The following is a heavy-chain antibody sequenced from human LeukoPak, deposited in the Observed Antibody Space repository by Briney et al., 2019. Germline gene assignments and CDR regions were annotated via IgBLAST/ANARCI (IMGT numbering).Heavy chain of an antibody. Sequence: ASVKVSCKTSGYTFTNYGMHWVRQAPRQSPEWMGWINTGNGNTKSSQKSQDRVTLTRDTSASTAYMELNSLSSEDTAVYYCARVPLSDTSGRYYAHWGQGTLVTVSS. V-gene: IGHV1-3*04. J-gene: IGHJ1*01. CDR2: INTGNGNT. D-gene: IGHD3-10*01. CDR3: ARVPLSDTSGRYYAH. CDR1: GYTFTNYG.